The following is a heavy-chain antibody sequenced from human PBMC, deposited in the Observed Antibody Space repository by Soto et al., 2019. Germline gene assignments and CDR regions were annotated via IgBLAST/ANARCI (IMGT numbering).Heavy chain of an antibody. CDR1: GGSISSGGYY. D-gene: IGHD6-13*01. Sequence: SETLSLTCTVSGGSISSGGYYWSWIRQHPGKGLEWIGYIYYSGSTYYNPSLKSRVTISVDTSKNQFSLKLSSVTAADTAVYYCARDRDSSSWFGYCGMDVWGQGTTVTVSS. CDR3: ARDRDSSSWFGYCGMDV. CDR2: IYYSGST. J-gene: IGHJ6*02. V-gene: IGHV4-31*03.